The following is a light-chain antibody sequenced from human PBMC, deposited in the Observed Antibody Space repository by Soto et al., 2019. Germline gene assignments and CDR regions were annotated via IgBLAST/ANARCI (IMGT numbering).Light chain of an antibody. CDR2: GAS. CDR1: QSVSNNY. CDR3: QYYGSSPRT. Sequence: EIVLTQSPVTLSLSPWQRATLSCRASQSVSNNYLAWYQQKPGQAPRLLIYGASNRATGIPDRFSGSGSGTDFTLTISRLEPEDFAVYYCQYYGSSPRTFGQGTKVDI. V-gene: IGKV3-20*01. J-gene: IGKJ1*01.